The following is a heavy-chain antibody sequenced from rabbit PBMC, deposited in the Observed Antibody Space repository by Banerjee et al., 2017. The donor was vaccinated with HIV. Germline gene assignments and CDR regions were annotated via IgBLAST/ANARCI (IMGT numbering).Heavy chain of an antibody. V-gene: IGHV1S45*01. CDR1: GFSFSSTYW. Sequence: QEQLEESGGDLVKPGRSLTLTCTASGFSFSSTYWICWVRQAPGKGLEWIGCIYAASSGSTWYASWVNGRFMISKTSSTTVTLQMTSLTVADTATYFCARDLTGVIGWNFKLWGPGTLVTVS. D-gene: IGHD1-1*01. CDR2: IYAASSGST. CDR3: ARDLTGVIGWNFKL. J-gene: IGHJ4*01.